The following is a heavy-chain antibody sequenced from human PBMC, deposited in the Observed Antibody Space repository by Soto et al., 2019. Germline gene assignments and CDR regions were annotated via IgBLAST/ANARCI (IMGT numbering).Heavy chain of an antibody. D-gene: IGHD3-10*02. CDR3: ARWLFEEYNWFDP. CDR1: GNSISSYY. V-gene: IGHV4-59*01. CDR2: VHYIGST. J-gene: IGHJ5*02. Sequence: SETLSLTCTVSGNSISSYYWSWIRQPPGKGLEWIGYVHYIGSTNYNPSLKSRVTISINTSKNQFSLKLTSVTAADTAVYYCARWLFEEYNWFDPCGQGTLVTVSS.